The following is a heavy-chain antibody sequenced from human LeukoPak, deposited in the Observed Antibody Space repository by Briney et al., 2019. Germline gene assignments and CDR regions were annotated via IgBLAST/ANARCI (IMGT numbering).Heavy chain of an antibody. Sequence: PSETLSLTCTVSGGSISSSSYYWGWIRQPPGKGLEWIGSIYYSGSTYYNPSLKSRVTISVDTSKNQFSLRLSSVTAADTAVYYCARDVFWQGGFDPWGQGTLVTVSS. CDR1: GGSISSSSYY. CDR2: IYYSGST. CDR3: ARDVFWQGGFDP. J-gene: IGHJ5*02. D-gene: IGHD2/OR15-2a*01. V-gene: IGHV4-39*07.